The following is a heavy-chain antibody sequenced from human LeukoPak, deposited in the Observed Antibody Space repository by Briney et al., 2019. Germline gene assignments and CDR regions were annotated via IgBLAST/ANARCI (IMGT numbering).Heavy chain of an antibody. Sequence: SVKVSCKASGGTFSSYAISWVRQAPGQGLEWMGGIIPIFGTANYAQKFQGRVTITADESTSTAYMELSSLRSEDTAVYYCARSTHIVVVPAASYFDYWGQGTLVTVSS. V-gene: IGHV1-69*13. J-gene: IGHJ4*02. CDR3: ARSTHIVVVPAASYFDY. CDR2: IIPIFGTA. D-gene: IGHD2-2*01. CDR1: GGTFSSYA.